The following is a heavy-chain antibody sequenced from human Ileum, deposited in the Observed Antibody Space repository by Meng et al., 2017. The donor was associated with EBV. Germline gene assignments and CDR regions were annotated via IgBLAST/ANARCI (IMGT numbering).Heavy chain of an antibody. D-gene: IGHD3-22*01. CDR1: GGSIRSYY. V-gene: IGHV4-59*01. CDR3: AKNRINMMD. J-gene: IGHJ4*02. Sequence: QFQRLSVGPGLVQPSASLALSGTASGGSIRSYYWSWIRQPPGKGLEWIGYIYYSGSTNYNPSLTSRVTMSVDTSKNQFSLKLSSVTAADTAVYYCAKNRINMMDWGQGTLVTVLL. CDR2: IYYSGST.